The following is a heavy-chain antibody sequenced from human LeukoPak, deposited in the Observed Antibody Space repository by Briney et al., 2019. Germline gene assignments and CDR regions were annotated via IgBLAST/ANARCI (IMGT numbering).Heavy chain of an antibody. CDR3: AREVGVRYFDY. CDR2: IIPIFGTA. Sequence: SVKVSCKASGGTFSSYAISWVRQAPGLGLEWMGRIIPIFGTANYAQKFQGRVTITTDESTSTAYMELSSLRSEDTAVYYCAREVGVRYFDYWGQGTLVTVSS. J-gene: IGHJ4*02. CDR1: GGTFSSYA. V-gene: IGHV1-69*05. D-gene: IGHD3-3*01.